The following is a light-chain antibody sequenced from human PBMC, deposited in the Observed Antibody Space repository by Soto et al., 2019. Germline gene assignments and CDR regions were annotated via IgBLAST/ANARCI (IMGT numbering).Light chain of an antibody. Sequence: QSALTQPASVSGSPGQSITISCTGTSSDVGAYNYVSWYQQHPGKAPKLMIYDVSNRPSGVSNRFSGSKSGSTASLTISGLQAEDEADYYCSSYTSSSTYVFGTGTKLTVL. CDR2: DVS. CDR1: SSDVGAYNY. CDR3: SSYTSSSTYV. J-gene: IGLJ1*01. V-gene: IGLV2-14*01.